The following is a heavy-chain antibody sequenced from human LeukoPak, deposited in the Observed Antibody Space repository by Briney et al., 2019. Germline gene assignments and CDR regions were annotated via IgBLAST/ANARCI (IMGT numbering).Heavy chain of an antibody. CDR3: ARDEGTY. CDR1: GFTFSSHK. V-gene: IGHV3-7*01. CDR2: INQDGSEK. Sequence: GGSLRLSCVASGFTFSSHKMTWVRQAPGKGLEWVANINQDGSEKNYVDSVKGRFTISRDNARNSLYLQMNSLRTEDTAVYYCARDEGTYWGQGTLVTVSS. J-gene: IGHJ4*02. D-gene: IGHD3-10*01.